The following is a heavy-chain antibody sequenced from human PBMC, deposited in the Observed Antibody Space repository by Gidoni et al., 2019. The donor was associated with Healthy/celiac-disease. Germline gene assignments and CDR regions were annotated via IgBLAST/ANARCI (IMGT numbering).Heavy chain of an antibody. D-gene: IGHD1-1*01. J-gene: IGHJ6*02. CDR2: INPNSGGT. Sequence: QVQLVQSGAEVKKPGASVKVSCKASGYPFTGYYMHWVRQAPGQGLEWMGWINPNSGGTNYAQKFQGRVTMTRDTSISTAYMELSRLRSDDTAVYYCARDGWYWKTPHYGMDVWGQGTTVTVSS. CDR1: GYPFTGYY. V-gene: IGHV1-2*02. CDR3: ARDGWYWKTPHYGMDV.